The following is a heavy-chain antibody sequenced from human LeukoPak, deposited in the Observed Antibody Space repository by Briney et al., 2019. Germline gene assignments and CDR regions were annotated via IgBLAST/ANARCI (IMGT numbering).Heavy chain of an antibody. D-gene: IGHD5-24*01. CDR3: ARGALEMATILDY. V-gene: IGHV3-21*01. CDR1: GFTFSSYS. Sequence: TGGSLRLSCAASGFTFSSYSMNWVRQAPGKGLEWVSSISSSSSYIYYADSVKGRFTISRDNAKNSLYLQMNSLRAEDTAVYYCARGALEMATILDYWGQGTLVTASS. CDR2: ISSSSSYI. J-gene: IGHJ4*02.